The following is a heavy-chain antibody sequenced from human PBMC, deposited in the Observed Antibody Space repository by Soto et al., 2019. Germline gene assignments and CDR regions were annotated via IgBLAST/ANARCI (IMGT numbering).Heavy chain of an antibody. Sequence: GGSLRLSCAASGFTFSSYSMNWVRQAPGKGLEWVSSISSSSSYIYYADSVKGRFTISRDNAKNSLYLQMNSLRAEDTAVYYCASPRGDYGDYNYYYYMDVWGKGTTVTVSS. CDR2: ISSSSSYI. D-gene: IGHD4-17*01. V-gene: IGHV3-21*01. J-gene: IGHJ6*03. CDR1: GFTFSSYS. CDR3: ASPRGDYGDYNYYYYMDV.